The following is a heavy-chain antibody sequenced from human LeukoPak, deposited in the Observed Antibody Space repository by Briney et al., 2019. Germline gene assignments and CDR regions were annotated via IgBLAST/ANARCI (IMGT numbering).Heavy chain of an antibody. Sequence: PGGSLRLSCVASGFTFSAHGMGWVRQGPGKGLEWVSVIRGGGGSDTYYADSVKGRFTISRDNSKNTLFLQMSGLRAEDTAVYFCAKNHYDSSYSLSYLDSWGQGTLVTVYS. CDR2: IRGGGGSDT. J-gene: IGHJ4*02. D-gene: IGHD3-22*01. V-gene: IGHV3-23*01. CDR3: AKNHYDSSYSLSYLDS. CDR1: GFTFSAHG.